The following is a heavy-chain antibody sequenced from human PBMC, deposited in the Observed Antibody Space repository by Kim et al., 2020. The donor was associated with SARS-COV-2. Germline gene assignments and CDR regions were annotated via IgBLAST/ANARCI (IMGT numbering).Heavy chain of an antibody. CDR2: T. J-gene: IGHJ4*02. Sequence: TYYKPSRKSRVTISVATSKNQFSLKLSSVTAADTAVYYCARRGSTSCYGYWGQGTLVTVSS. V-gene: IGHV4-39*01. D-gene: IGHD2-2*01. CDR3: ARRGSTSCYGY.